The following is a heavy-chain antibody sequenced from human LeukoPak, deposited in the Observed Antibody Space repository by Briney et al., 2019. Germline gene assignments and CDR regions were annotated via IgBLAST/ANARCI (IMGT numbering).Heavy chain of an antibody. J-gene: IGHJ5*02. CDR3: ARDREPANWFDP. D-gene: IGHD1-26*01. CDR1: GCTFTGYY. CDR2: INPNSGGT. Sequence: GASVKVSCKASGCTFTGYYMHWVRQAPGQGLEWMGWINPNSGGTNYAQKFQGRVTMTRDTSISTAYMELSRLRSDDTAVYYCARDREPANWFDPWGQGTLVTVSS. V-gene: IGHV1-2*02.